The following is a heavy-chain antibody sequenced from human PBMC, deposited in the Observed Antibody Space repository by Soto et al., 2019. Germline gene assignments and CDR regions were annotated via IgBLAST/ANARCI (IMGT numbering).Heavy chain of an antibody. CDR2: ISAYNGNT. J-gene: IGHJ3*02. CDR3: ASYCSSTSCYDSVTHLGTAYAFDI. D-gene: IGHD2-2*01. CDR1: GYTFTSYG. Sequence: GASVKVSCKASGYTFTSYGISWVRQAPGQGLEWMGWISAYNGNTNYAQKLQGRVTMTTDTSTSTAYMELRSLRSDDTAVYYCASYCSSTSCYDSVTHLGTAYAFDIWGQGTMVTVSS. V-gene: IGHV1-18*01.